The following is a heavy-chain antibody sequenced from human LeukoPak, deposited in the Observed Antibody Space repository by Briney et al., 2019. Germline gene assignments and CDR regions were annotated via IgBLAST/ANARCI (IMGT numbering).Heavy chain of an antibody. CDR1: GYTFTGYY. Sequence: ASVKVSCKASGYTFTGYYMHWVRQAPGQGLEWMGIINPSGGSTSYAQKFQGRVTMTRDMSTSTVYMELSSLRSEDTAVYYCAKGNYVWGNYRPLDYWGQGTLVTVSS. D-gene: IGHD3-16*02. CDR3: AKGNYVWGNYRPLDY. V-gene: IGHV1-46*01. J-gene: IGHJ4*02. CDR2: INPSGGST.